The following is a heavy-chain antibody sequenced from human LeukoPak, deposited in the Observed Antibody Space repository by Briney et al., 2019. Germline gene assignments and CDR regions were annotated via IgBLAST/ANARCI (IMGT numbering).Heavy chain of an antibody. CDR3: ARLTAIWTGDY. D-gene: IGHD5-18*01. V-gene: IGHV4-59*08. CDR1: HGSINSYY. CDR2: VYYSGST. Sequence: SETLSLTCTVSHGSINSYYWSWIRQSPGKGLEWIGYVYYSGSTNYNPSLKSRVTISVDTSKNQFSLKLSSVTAADTAVYYCARLTAIWTGDYWGQGTLVTVSS. J-gene: IGHJ4*02.